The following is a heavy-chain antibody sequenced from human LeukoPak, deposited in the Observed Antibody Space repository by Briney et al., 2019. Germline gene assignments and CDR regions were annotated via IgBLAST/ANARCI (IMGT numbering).Heavy chain of an antibody. CDR3: ARDLISGPATHDS. CDR2: IYSGGST. J-gene: IGHJ4*02. D-gene: IGHD2-15*01. Sequence: GGSLRLSYAASGFTVTNNDMNWVRQAPGKGLEWVSVIYSGGSTYFAHSVKGRFTISRDNSKNTLSLQMNSLRAEDTAVYYCARDLISGPATHDSWGQGALVTVSS. V-gene: IGHV3-66*01. CDR1: GFTVTNND.